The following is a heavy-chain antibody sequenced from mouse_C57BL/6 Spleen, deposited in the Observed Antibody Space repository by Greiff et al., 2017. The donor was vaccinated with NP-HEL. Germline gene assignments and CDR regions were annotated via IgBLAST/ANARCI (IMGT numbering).Heavy chain of an antibody. CDR1: GYTFTGYW. D-gene: IGHD1-1*01. V-gene: IGHV1-9*01. J-gene: IGHJ3*01. Sequence: VKVVESGAELMKPGASVKLSCKATGYTFTGYWIEGVKQRPGHGLEWIGEILPGSGSTKYNEKFKGTATFTADTSSNTAYRQLSSLTTEDSAIYYCASKWDYGSRFAYWGQGTLVTVSA. CDR3: ASKWDYGSRFAY. CDR2: ILPGSGST.